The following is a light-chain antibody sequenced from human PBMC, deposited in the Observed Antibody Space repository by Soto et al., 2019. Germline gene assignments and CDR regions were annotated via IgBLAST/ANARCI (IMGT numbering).Light chain of an antibody. Sequence: EIVMTQSPATLSVSPGERATLSCRASQSVSSNLAGYQQKPGQAPRLLIYGASTRATGIPARFSGSGSGTEFTLTISSLQSEDFAVYYCQQYNNWPHTFGGGTKVEIK. V-gene: IGKV3-15*01. CDR2: GAS. J-gene: IGKJ4*01. CDR1: QSVSSN. CDR3: QQYNNWPHT.